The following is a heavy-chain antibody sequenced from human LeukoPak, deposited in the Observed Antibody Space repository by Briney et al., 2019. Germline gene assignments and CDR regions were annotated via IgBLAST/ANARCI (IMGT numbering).Heavy chain of an antibody. V-gene: IGHV4-59*08. D-gene: IGHD6-19*01. CDR3: ARRGSSGRFDY. CDR1: GGSISSYY. CDR2: IYYSGCT. J-gene: IGHJ4*02. Sequence: PSETLSLTCTVSGGSISSYYWSWIRQPPGKGLEWIGYIYYSGCTNYNPSLKSRVTISVDTSKNQFSLKLSSVTAADTAVYYCARRGSSGRFDYWGQGTLVTVSS.